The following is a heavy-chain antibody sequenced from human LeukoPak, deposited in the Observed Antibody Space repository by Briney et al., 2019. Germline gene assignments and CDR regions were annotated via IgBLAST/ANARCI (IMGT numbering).Heavy chain of an antibody. V-gene: IGHV4-39*01. CDR2: IYYSGTT. Sequence: PSETLSLTCTDSGDSVSSNSFHWGWIRQPPGKGLEWIGSIYYSGTTFYNPSLKSRVTTSVDSSKNQFSLELSSVTAADTAVYYCVRHNKYCPGGGANCLHWFDPWGQGILVTVSS. CDR1: GDSVSSNSFH. D-gene: IGHD2-8*02. CDR3: VRHNKYCPGGGANCLHWFDP. J-gene: IGHJ5*02.